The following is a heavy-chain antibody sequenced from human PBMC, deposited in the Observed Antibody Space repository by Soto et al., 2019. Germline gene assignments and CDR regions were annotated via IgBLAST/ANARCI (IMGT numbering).Heavy chain of an antibody. V-gene: IGHV1-18*01. CDR1: GYTFTSYG. D-gene: IGHD3-3*01. Sequence: ASVKVSCKASGYTFTSYGISWVRQAPGQGLEWMGWISAYNGNTNYAQKLQGRVTMTTDTSTSTAYMELRSLRSDDTAVYYCAKDLNYDFWSGYGWVYYYGMDVWGQGTTVTVS. CDR3: AKDLNYDFWSGYGWVYYYGMDV. J-gene: IGHJ6*02. CDR2: ISAYNGNT.